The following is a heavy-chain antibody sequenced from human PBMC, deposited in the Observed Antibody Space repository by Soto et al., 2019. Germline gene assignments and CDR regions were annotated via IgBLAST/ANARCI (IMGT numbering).Heavy chain of an antibody. Sequence: VGSLRLSCAASGFTFSSYAMHWVRQAPGKGLEWVAVISYDGSNKYYADSVKGRFTISRDNSKNTLYLQMNSLRAEDTAVYYCARDPGYYDSSGPTGYFDYWGQGTLVTVSS. J-gene: IGHJ4*02. V-gene: IGHV3-30-3*01. D-gene: IGHD3-22*01. CDR1: GFTFSSYA. CDR3: ARDPGYYDSSGPTGYFDY. CDR2: ISYDGSNK.